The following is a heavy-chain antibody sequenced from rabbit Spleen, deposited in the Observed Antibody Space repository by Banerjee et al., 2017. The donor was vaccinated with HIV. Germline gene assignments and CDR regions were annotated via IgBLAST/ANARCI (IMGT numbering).Heavy chain of an antibody. CDR3: ARDLPDIIGWNFGF. D-gene: IGHD1-1*01. Sequence: QSLEESGGDLVKPGASLTLTCTASGFSFSSNVYMCWVRQAPGKGLEWIACIGTGSSGYTYYATWAKGRLTCSKPSSTTVTMQMTSLTAADTATYFCARDLPDIIGWNFGFWGPGTLVTVS. J-gene: IGHJ4*02. CDR2: IGTGSSGYT. V-gene: IGHV1S40*01. CDR1: GFSFSSNVY.